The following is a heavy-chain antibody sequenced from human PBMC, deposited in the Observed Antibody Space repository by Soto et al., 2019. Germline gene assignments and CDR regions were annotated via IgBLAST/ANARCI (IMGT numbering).Heavy chain of an antibody. CDR3: ARDRRIWEPRETFDI. V-gene: IGHV1-18*01. Sequence: QVQLVQSGGEVKKPGASVKVSCKASGYTFNTYGIIWVRQAPGQGLEWVGWISPFNGNTNYAQNLQGRVTMTTDASTSTASMELRSLRSDDTALYYCARDRRIWEPRETFDIWGQGTMVTVSS. CDR2: ISPFNGNT. D-gene: IGHD1-26*01. CDR1: GYTFNTYG. J-gene: IGHJ3*02.